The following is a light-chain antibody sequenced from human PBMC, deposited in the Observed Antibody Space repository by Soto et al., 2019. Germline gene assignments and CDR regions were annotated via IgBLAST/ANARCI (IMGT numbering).Light chain of an antibody. CDR2: DVN. Sequence: QSALTQPASVSGSPGQSITISCAGTSSDVGGYNYVSWYQHHPGKAPKLIIYDVNNRPSGISYRFSGSKSGNTASPTISGPRVGEGVFYFYSSYTRSATGLLGGGPQLTVL. CDR1: SSDVGGYNY. V-gene: IGLV2-14*03. CDR3: SSYTRSATGL. J-gene: IGLJ3*02.